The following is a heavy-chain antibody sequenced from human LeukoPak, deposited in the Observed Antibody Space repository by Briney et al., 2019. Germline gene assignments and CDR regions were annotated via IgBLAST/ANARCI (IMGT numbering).Heavy chain of an antibody. CDR3: ARFRRGYSGYDFFDY. Sequence: ASVKVSCKASGYTFTSYDINWVRQATGQGLEWMGWMNPNSGNTGYAQKFQGRVTITRNTSISTAYMELSSLRSEDTAVYYCARFRRGYSGYDFFDYWGQGTLVTVSS. J-gene: IGHJ4*02. CDR1: GYTFTSYD. V-gene: IGHV1-8*03. CDR2: MNPNSGNT. D-gene: IGHD5-12*01.